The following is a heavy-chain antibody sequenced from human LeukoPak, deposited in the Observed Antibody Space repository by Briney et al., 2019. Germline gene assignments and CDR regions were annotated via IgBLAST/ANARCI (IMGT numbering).Heavy chain of an antibody. V-gene: IGHV3-30*19. J-gene: IGHJ3*02. CDR2: ISYDGSNK. Sequence: PGRSLRLSCAASGFTFSNYDMHWVRQAPGKGLEWVAVISYDGSNKYYADSVKGRFTISRDNSKNTLYLQMNSLRAEDTAVYYCARDGSYYVGGAFDIWGQGTMVTVSS. D-gene: IGHD1-26*01. CDR1: GFTFSNYD. CDR3: ARDGSYYVGGAFDI.